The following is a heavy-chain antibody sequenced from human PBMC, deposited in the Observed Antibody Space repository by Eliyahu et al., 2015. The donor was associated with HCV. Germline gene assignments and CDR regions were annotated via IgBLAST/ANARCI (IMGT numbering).Heavy chain of an antibody. J-gene: IGHJ4*02. D-gene: IGHD7-27*01. Sequence: KPSETLSLTCTVSGGSFRSYFWTWIRQPPGKGLEWIGNIYADVSASYNPSLKSRVTMSVDNSKNQFSLKMTSMTAADTAVYYFARNPALTGLDSWSQGRLVTVSS. CDR3: ARNPALTGLDS. CDR2: IYADVSA. CDR1: GGSFRSYF. V-gene: IGHV4-4*09.